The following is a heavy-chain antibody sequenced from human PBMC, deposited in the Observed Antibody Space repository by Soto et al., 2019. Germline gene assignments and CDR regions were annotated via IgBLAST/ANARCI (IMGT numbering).Heavy chain of an antibody. V-gene: IGHV5-51*01. CDR3: ARLQYSSGWYSPRFDY. J-gene: IGHJ4*02. CDR1: GYSFTSYW. Sequence: PGESLKISCKGSGYSFTSYWIGWVRQMPGKGLEWMGIIYPGDSDTRYSPSFQGQVTISADKSISTAYLQWSSLKASDTAMYYCARLQYSSGWYSPRFDYWGQGTLVTVSS. D-gene: IGHD6-19*01. CDR2: IYPGDSDT.